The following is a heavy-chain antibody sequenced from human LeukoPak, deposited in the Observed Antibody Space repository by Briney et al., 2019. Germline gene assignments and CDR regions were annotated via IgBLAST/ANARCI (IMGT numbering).Heavy chain of an antibody. CDR2: IYHSGST. D-gene: IGHD6-13*01. V-gene: IGHV4-4*02. CDR3: ARDGAGIAAAGTYYGMDV. CDR1: GGSISSSNW. Sequence: PSETLSLTCAVSGGSISSSNWWSWVRQPPGKGLEWIGEIYHSGSTNYNPSLKSRVTISVDKSKNQFSLKLSSVTAADTAVYYCARDGAGIAAAGTYYGMDVWGQGTTVTVSS. J-gene: IGHJ6*02.